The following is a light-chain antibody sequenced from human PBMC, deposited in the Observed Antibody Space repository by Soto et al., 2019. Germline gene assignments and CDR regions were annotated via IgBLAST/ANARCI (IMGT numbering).Light chain of an antibody. J-gene: IGKJ5*01. CDR2: GAS. CDR1: QSVRSN. V-gene: IGKV3-15*01. Sequence: EIVTTQSPATLSVSPWDRVTLSCRASQSVRSNSAWYQQKPGQAPRLLIYGASTRATNVSARFSGSGSGTEFTLTISSLQSEDFALYYCQQYNHWPPITFGPGTRLEIK. CDR3: QQYNHWPPIT.